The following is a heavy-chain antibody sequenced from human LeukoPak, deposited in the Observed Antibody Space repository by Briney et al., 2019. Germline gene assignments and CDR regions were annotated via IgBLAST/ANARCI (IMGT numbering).Heavy chain of an antibody. Sequence: ASVKVSCKASGGTFSSYAISWVRQAPGQGLEWMGGIIPIFGTANYAQKFQGRVTITADESTSTAYMELSSLRSEDTAVYYCASVCYDSSGYYLEIDYWGQGTLVTVSS. CDR2: IIPIFGTA. V-gene: IGHV1-69*13. CDR3: ASVCYDSSGYYLEIDY. D-gene: IGHD3-22*01. J-gene: IGHJ4*02. CDR1: GGTFSSYA.